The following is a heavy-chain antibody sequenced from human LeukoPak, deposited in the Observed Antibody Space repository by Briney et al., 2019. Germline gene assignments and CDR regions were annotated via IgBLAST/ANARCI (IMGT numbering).Heavy chain of an antibody. CDR3: AKTAGAVAGTKTDY. D-gene: IGHD6-19*01. J-gene: IGHJ4*02. Sequence: GGSLRLSCAASGFTFSFYGMHWVRQAPGKGLDWVAAISPDGNDKFYADSVKGRFTISRDNSKNILYLQMNSLRGEDTAVYYCAKTAGAVAGTKTDYWGQGTLVTVSS. V-gene: IGHV3-30*18. CDR2: ISPDGNDK. CDR1: GFTFSFYG.